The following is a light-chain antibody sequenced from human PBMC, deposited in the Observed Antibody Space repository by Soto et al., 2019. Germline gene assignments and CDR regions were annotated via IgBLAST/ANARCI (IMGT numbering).Light chain of an antibody. J-gene: IGKJ2*01. CDR2: NVS. CDR3: QQYNTLNT. CDR1: QTVNSN. Sequence: EIAMTQSPATLSVSPGQRATLSCRASQTVNSNLAWYQQKPGHAPSLLMYNVSTRATGFPARFSRSGSGTEFTLTISSLQSEDSAIYYCQQYNTLNTFGQGTKLEIK. V-gene: IGKV3-15*01.